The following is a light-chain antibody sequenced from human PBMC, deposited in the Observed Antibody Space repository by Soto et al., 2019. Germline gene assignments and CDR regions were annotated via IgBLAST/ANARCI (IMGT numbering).Light chain of an antibody. Sequence: EIVLTQSPATLSLSPGERATLSCRASQSVSSYLAWYQQKPGQAPRLLIYDASNRATGIPARFSGSGSGTDFTLTISSLEPEDFAVYYCQQRSNWPGYNFGRGNKLEIK. J-gene: IGKJ2*01. V-gene: IGKV3-11*01. CDR1: QSVSSY. CDR2: DAS. CDR3: QQRSNWPGYN.